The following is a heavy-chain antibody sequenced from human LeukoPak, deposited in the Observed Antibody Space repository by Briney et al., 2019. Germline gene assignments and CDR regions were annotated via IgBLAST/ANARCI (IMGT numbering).Heavy chain of an antibody. CDR1: GGSFSGYY. J-gene: IGHJ4*02. CDR3: ATSNWLRDSNFDS. CDR2: IQTSPSRSA. D-gene: IGHD4-11*01. V-gene: IGHV4-59*10. Sequence: SETLSLTCAVYGGSFSGYYWNWIRQSAGKGLEWIGRIQTSPSRSANYNPSLKSRVTISVDTSKNQFSLKLTSVTAADTAVYYCATSNWLRDSNFDSWGQGTPVTVSS.